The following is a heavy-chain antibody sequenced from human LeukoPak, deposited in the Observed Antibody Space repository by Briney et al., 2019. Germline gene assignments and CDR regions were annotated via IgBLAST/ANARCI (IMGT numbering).Heavy chain of an antibody. CDR3: ARVQSGQQLAGGYYFDY. J-gene: IGHJ4*02. CDR2: IIPIFGTA. V-gene: IGHV1-69*06. D-gene: IGHD6-13*01. Sequence: SVKVSCKASGGTFSSYAISWVRQAPGQGLEWMGGIIPIFGTANYAQKFQGRVTITADKSTSTAYMELSSLRSEDTAVYYCARVQSGQQLAGGYYFDYWGQGTLVTVSS. CDR1: GGTFSSYA.